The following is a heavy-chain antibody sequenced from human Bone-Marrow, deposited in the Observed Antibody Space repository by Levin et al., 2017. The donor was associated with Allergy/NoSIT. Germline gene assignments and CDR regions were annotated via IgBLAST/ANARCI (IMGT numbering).Heavy chain of an antibody. CDR2: INSDGDLI. CDR3: ARASVDNYQHGMDV. J-gene: IGHJ6*02. CDR1: GFTLSSYW. D-gene: IGHD5-24*01. V-gene: IGHV3-74*01. Sequence: GGSLRLSCVASGFTLSSYWMYWVRQAPGKGPVLVSRINSDGDLINYGDSVKGRFTMSRDNAKNVVFLQMNSLGAEDTAIYYCARASVDNYQHGMDVWGQGATVTVSS.